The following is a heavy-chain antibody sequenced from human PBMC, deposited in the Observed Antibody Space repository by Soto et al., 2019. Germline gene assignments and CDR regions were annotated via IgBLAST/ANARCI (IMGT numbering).Heavy chain of an antibody. CDR1: GFTFSSYA. CDR3: ARELSQSGKG. CDR2: IIGRGGST. J-gene: IGHJ4*02. Sequence: EVQLLESGGGLVQPGGSLRLSCAASGFTFSSYAMSWVRQAPGKGLEWVSAIIGRGGSTYYADSVKGRFTISRDNSKNALYPNKNSMRAEDTAVYYCARELSQSGKGWGQGTQGTVFS. D-gene: IGHD1-26*01. V-gene: IGHV3-23*01.